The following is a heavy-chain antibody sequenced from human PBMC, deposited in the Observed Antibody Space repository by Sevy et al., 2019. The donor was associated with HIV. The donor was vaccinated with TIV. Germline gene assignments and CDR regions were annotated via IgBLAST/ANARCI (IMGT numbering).Heavy chain of an antibody. V-gene: IGHV1-18*01. D-gene: IGHD3-10*01. CDR2: ISAYNGNT. J-gene: IGHJ4*02. Sequence: ASVKVSCKASGYTFTSYGISWVRQAPGQGLEWMGWISAYNGNTNYAQKLQGRVTMTTDTSTSKAYMELRSLRSDDTAVYYCARALEIWFGDPEGYWGQGTLVTVSS. CDR3: ARALEIWFGDPEGY. CDR1: GYTFTSYG.